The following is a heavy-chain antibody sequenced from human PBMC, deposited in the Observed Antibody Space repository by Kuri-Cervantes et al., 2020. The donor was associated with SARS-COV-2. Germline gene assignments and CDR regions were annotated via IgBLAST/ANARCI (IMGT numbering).Heavy chain of an antibody. Sequence: GGFLRPSGGAFGFTFRSYSMNWVRQAPGKGLEWVSSISSSSSYIYYADSVKGRFTISRDNAKNSLYLQMNSLRAEDTAVYYCARAGDITMIVEYYFDYWGQESLVTVSS. J-gene: IGHJ4*02. CDR2: ISSSSSYI. D-gene: IGHD3-22*01. V-gene: IGHV3-21*01. CDR3: ARAGDITMIVEYYFDY. CDR1: GFTFRSYS.